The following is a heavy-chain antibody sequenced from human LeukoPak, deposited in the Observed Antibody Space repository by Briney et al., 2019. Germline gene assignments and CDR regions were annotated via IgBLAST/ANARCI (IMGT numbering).Heavy chain of an antibody. CDR3: ARHEYSGSYYGLSWFDP. D-gene: IGHD1-26*01. CDR1: GGSISSSGYY. Sequence: SETLSLACTVPGGSISSSGYYWGWIRQPPGKGLEWIASIYYSGSTYYNPSLKSRVTISVDTSKNQLSLKLSSLTAADTAVYYCARHEYSGSYYGLSWFDPWGQGTLVTVSS. CDR2: IYYSGST. V-gene: IGHV4-39*01. J-gene: IGHJ5*02.